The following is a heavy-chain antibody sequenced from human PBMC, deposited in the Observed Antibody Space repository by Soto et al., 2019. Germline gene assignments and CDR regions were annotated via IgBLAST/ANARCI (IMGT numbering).Heavy chain of an antibody. Sequence: QITLKESGPTLVKPTQTLTLTCTFSGFSLTTSGVGVGWIRQPPGKALEWLALIYWDDEERYRPSLKSSLTITKDTSKNQVVLTLTNMDPVDTATYYCAHRRSGSGSHFSFDTWGQGILVTVSS. J-gene: IGHJ5*02. CDR2: IYWDDEE. CDR3: AHRRSGSGSHFSFDT. CDR1: GFSLTTSGVG. V-gene: IGHV2-5*02. D-gene: IGHD1-26*01.